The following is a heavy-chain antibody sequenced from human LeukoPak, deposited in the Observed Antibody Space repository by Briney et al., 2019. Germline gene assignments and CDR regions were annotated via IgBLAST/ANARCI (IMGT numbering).Heavy chain of an antibody. V-gene: IGHV3-64*01. CDR3: AKTIRGVGYYMDV. J-gene: IGHJ6*03. CDR2: ISSNGGST. CDR1: GFTFSSYA. D-gene: IGHD3-10*01. Sequence: GGSLRLSCAASGFTFSSYAMHRVRQAPGKGLEYVSAISSNGGSTYYANSVKGRFTISRDNSKNTLYLQMGSLRAEDMAVYYCAKTIRGVGYYMDVWGKGTTVTVSS.